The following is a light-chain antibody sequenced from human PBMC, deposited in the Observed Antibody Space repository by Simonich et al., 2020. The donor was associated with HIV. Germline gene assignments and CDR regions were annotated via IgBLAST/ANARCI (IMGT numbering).Light chain of an antibody. V-gene: IGLV2-14*03. CDR3: SSYTSSSTWV. J-gene: IGLJ3*02. CDR1: SSDVGGYHY. Sequence: QSALTQPASVSGSPGQSITISCTGTSSDVGGYHYVSWYPQHPGQAPQLMIYVVTNRPSGVSNRFSGSKSGNTASLTIYGLQAEDEADYYCSSYTSSSTWVFGGGTKLTVL. CDR2: VVT.